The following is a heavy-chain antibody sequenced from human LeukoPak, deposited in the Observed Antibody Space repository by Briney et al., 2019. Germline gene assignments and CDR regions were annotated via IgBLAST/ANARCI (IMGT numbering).Heavy chain of an antibody. V-gene: IGHV3-7*03. CDR3: ARVEDYDYVWGSYRYQDY. CDR2: IKQDGSEK. CDR1: GGSISSYY. D-gene: IGHD3-16*02. J-gene: IGHJ4*02. Sequence: PSETLSLTCTVSGGSISSYYWSWVRQAPGKGLEWVANIKQDGSEKYYVDSVKGRFTISRDNAKNSLYLQMNSLRAEDTAVYYCARVEDYDYVWGSYRYQDYWGQGTLVTVSS.